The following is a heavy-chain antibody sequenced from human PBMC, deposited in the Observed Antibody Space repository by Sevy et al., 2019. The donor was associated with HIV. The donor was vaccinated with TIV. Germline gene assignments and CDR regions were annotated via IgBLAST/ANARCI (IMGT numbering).Heavy chain of an antibody. V-gene: IGHV3-7*01. Sequence: GGFLRLSCAASGFTFSSYWMSWVRQAPGKGLEWVANIKQDGSEKYYVDSVKGRFTISRDNAKNSLYLQMNSLRAEDTAVYYCARDGFLEWLAADYWGQGTLVTVSS. D-gene: IGHD3-3*01. CDR1: GFTFSSYW. J-gene: IGHJ4*02. CDR2: IKQDGSEK. CDR3: ARDGFLEWLAADY.